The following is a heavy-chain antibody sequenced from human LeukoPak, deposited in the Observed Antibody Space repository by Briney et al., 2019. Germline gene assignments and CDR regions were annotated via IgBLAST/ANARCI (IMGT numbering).Heavy chain of an antibody. Sequence: GSLRLSCAASGFNFSSYWMSWVRQPPGKGLEWIGEINHSGSTNYNPSLKSRVTISVDTSKNQFSLKLSSVTAADTAVYYCATNDYGAQDYWGQGTLVTVSS. CDR1: GFNFSSYW. CDR2: INHSGST. V-gene: IGHV4-34*08. CDR3: ATNDYGAQDY. J-gene: IGHJ4*02. D-gene: IGHD4-17*01.